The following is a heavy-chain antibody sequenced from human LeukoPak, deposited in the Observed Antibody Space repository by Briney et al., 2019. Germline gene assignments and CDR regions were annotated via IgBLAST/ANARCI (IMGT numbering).Heavy chain of an antibody. Sequence: SETLSLTCAGYGGSFSGYDWIWIRQPPGKGLEWIGRIYYSGSTFYNPSLKSRVTISVDTSKNQLSLRLSSVTAADTAVYYCARHGSTDYFGYWGQGTLVTVSS. CDR3: ARHGSTDYFGY. V-gene: IGHV4-34*01. CDR1: GGSFSGYD. D-gene: IGHD2-2*03. J-gene: IGHJ4*02. CDR2: IYYSGST.